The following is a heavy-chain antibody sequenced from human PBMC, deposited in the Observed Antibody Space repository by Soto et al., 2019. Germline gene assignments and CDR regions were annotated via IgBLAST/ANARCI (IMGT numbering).Heavy chain of an antibody. CDR2: ISAFNGNT. D-gene: IGHD6-19*01. V-gene: IGHV1-18*01. CDR1: GYSFTNYG. CDR3: ARDRGVAPPVAGNTHYYYYMDV. J-gene: IGHJ6*03. Sequence: QDQLLQSGAEVKKPGASVTVSCKASGYSFTNYGITWVRQAPGQGLEWMGWISAFNGNTHYAQKLQGRVTMTTDASTSTAYMQLRSLRFDDTAVYYCARDRGVAPPVAGNTHYYYYMDVWGKGTTVTVSS.